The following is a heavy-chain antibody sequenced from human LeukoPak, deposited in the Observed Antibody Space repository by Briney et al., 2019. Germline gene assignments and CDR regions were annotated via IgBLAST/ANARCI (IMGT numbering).Heavy chain of an antibody. J-gene: IGHJ4*02. CDR3: ARASYSYDINGWVPFDY. Sequence: SETLSLTCSVSGGSFSSGDNYWSWIRQPAGKGLEWIGRIYTSGSPNYNPSLKSRVTISGDTSKNQFSLRLSSVTAADTAVYYCARASYSYDINGWVPFDYWGQGTLVTVSS. CDR2: IYTSGSP. V-gene: IGHV4-61*02. CDR1: GGSFSSGDNY. D-gene: IGHD3-22*01.